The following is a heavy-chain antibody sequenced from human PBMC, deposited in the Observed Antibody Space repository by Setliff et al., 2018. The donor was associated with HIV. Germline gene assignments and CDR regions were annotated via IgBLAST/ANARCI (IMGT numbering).Heavy chain of an antibody. D-gene: IGHD5-18*01. J-gene: IGHJ6*03. CDR2: IYYSGST. CDR3: ARHNTGYSYGYDYYYYYMDV. Sequence: PSETLSLTCTVSGGSISSSSYYWGWIRQPPGKGLEWIGSIYYSGSTYYNPSLKSRVTISVDTSKNQFPLKLSSVTAADTAVYYCARHNTGYSYGYDYYYYYMDVWGKRDHGHRLL. CDR1: GGSISSSSYY. V-gene: IGHV4-39*01.